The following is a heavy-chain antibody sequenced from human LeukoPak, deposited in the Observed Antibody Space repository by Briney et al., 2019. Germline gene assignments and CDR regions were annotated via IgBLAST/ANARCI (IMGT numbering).Heavy chain of an antibody. J-gene: IGHJ4*02. Sequence: GGSLRLSCAASGFTFSNAWMNWVRQAPEKGLEWVANIKQDGSEKYYVDSVKGRFTISRDNAKNSLYLQMNSLRADDTAVYYCARGGAITVAHWGQGTLVTVSS. V-gene: IGHV3-7*01. D-gene: IGHD2-21*01. CDR1: GFTFSNAW. CDR3: ARGGAITVAH. CDR2: IKQDGSEK.